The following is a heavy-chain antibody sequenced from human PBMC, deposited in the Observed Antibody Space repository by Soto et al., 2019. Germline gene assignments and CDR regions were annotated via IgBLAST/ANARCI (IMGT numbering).Heavy chain of an antibody. V-gene: IGHV4-31*03. CDR1: GDSLSSLGYY. J-gene: IGHJ4*02. Sequence: SETLSLTCTVSGDSLSSLGYYWSWIRQHPGKGLEWIGYIYYSGSTYYNPSLKSRLSISVDTSKNQFSLNLSSVTAADTAVYYCAAGGGLPRYYWGQGTLVTVSS. D-gene: IGHD5-12*01. CDR2: IYYSGST. CDR3: AAGGGLPRYY.